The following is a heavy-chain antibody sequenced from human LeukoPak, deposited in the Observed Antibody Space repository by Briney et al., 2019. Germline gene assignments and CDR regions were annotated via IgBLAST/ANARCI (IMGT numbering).Heavy chain of an antibody. CDR2: IGGHGGST. Sequence: PGGSLRLSCAASGFTFDAYAMYWVRQAPGKGLECVSLIGGHGGSTYYADSVKGRFTISRDNSKNSLYLQMNCLRTEDTALYYCAKEHSASGSVDYWGQGTLVTVSS. J-gene: IGHJ4*02. D-gene: IGHD1-26*01. CDR3: AKEHSASGSVDY. V-gene: IGHV3-43*02. CDR1: GFTFDAYA.